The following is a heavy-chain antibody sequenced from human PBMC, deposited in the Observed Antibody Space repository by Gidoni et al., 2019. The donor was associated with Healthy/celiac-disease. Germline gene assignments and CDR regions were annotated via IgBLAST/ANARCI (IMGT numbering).Heavy chain of an antibody. CDR2: INHSGST. CDR1: GGSFSGYY. D-gene: IGHD3-3*01. J-gene: IGHJ6*02. CDR3: ARANPYYDFWSGPPHYYYYGMDV. V-gene: IGHV4-34*01. Sequence: QVQLQQWGAGLLKPSETLSLTCAVYGGSFSGYYWSWIRQPPGKGLEWIGEINHSGSTNYNPSLKSRVTISVDTSKNQFSLKLSSVTAADTAVYYCARANPYYDFWSGPPHYYYYGMDVWGQGTTVTVSS.